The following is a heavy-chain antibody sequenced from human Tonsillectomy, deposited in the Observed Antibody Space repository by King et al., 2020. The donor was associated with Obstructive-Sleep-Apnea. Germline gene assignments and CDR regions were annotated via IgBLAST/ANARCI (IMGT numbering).Heavy chain of an antibody. J-gene: IGHJ6*02. CDR2: IYSGGST. CDR1: GFTVSSNY. D-gene: IGHD5-18*01. CDR3: ARDIPYSYGQGGGMDV. Sequence: VQLVESGGGLVQPGGSLRLSCAASGFTVSSNYMIWVRQAPGKGLEWVSVIYSGGSTYYADSVKGRVTISRDNSKNSLYFQMNSLRVEDTAVYYCARDIPYSYGQGGGMDVWGQGTPVTVSS. V-gene: IGHV3-66*01.